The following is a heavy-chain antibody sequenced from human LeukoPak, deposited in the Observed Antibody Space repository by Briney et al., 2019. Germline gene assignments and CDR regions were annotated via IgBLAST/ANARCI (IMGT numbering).Heavy chain of an antibody. D-gene: IGHD5-18*01. CDR2: IIPILGMA. CDR1: GGTFSSYT. Sequence: VASVKVSCKASGGTFSSYTISWVRQVPGQGLEWMGRIIPILGMANYAQKFQGRVTITADKSTSTAYMELSSLRSEDTAVYYCARDLGEIQLWLRGWFDPWGQGTLVTVSS. CDR3: ARDLGEIQLWLRGWFDP. V-gene: IGHV1-69*04. J-gene: IGHJ5*02.